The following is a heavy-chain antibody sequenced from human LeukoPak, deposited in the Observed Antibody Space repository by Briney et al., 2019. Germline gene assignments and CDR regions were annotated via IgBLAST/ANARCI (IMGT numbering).Heavy chain of an antibody. Sequence: GGSLRLSCAASGFIFSSYAMHWVRQAPGKGLEWVAIISYDGTTKYYGDSLKGRFTVFRDNSKNTLYLQMNSLRPDDTAMYYCAKGPRTRLRSITMVRGADYYYMDVWGKGTTVTVSS. V-gene: IGHV3-30*04. CDR1: GFIFSSYA. D-gene: IGHD3-10*01. CDR3: AKGPRTRLRSITMVRGADYYYMDV. CDR2: ISYDGTTK. J-gene: IGHJ6*03.